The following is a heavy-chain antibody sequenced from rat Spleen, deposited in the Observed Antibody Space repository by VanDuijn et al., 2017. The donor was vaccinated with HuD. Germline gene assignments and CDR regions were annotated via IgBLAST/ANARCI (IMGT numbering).Heavy chain of an antibody. Sequence: EVQLVESGGGLVQPGRSLKLSCAASGFTFSDYYMAWVRQAPKKGLEWVATISYDGSSSYYRDSVKGRFTISRDNAKSTLYLQMDSLRSEDTATYYCARQRNYYSGDRDYFDYWGQGVMVTVSS. CDR3: ARQRNYYSGDRDYFDY. V-gene: IGHV5-7*01. D-gene: IGHD1-1*01. CDR1: GFTFSDYY. J-gene: IGHJ2*01. CDR2: ISYDGSSS.